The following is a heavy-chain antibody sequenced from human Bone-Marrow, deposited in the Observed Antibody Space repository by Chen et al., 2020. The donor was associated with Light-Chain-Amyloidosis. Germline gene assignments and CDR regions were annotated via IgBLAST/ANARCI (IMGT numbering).Heavy chain of an antibody. CDR2: INPDGTRV. D-gene: IGHD5-12*01. J-gene: IGHJ4*02. V-gene: IGHV3-74*01. CDR1: GFTFRTSW. CDR3: SREFTGYDDY. Sequence: DVQLLESGGGLVQPGGYLRLYCATSGFTFRTSWLHWVRQAPGKGLVWVSRINPDGTRVDYADSVRGRFTISRDDAKSTVYLQMNSLRAEDTAVYYCSREFTGYDDYWGQGTLVTVSS.